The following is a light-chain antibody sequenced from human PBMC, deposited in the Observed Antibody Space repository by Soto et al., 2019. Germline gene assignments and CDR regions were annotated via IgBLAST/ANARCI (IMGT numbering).Light chain of an antibody. CDR1: SSNIGSNY. CDR3: AAWDDSLSAVV. J-gene: IGLJ2*01. V-gene: IGLV1-47*01. Sequence: QSVLTQPPSASGTPGQRVTISCSGSSSNIGSNYVYWYQQLPGTAPKLLIYRNNQRPSGVPDRFSGSKSGTSASLAISGLRSEDEADYYCAAWDDSLSAVVFGGGTKVTL. CDR2: RNN.